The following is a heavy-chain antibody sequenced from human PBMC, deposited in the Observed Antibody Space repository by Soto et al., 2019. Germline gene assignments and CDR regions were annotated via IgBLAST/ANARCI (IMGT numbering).Heavy chain of an antibody. V-gene: IGHV3-30-3*01. J-gene: IGHJ6*02. CDR1: GFTFSSYA. D-gene: IGHD6-6*01. Sequence: QVQLVESGGGVVQPGRSLRLSCAASGFTFSSYAMHWVRQAPGKGLEWVAVISYDGSNKYYADSVKGRFTISRDNSKNTLYLQMNSLRAEDTAVYYCASFRIAARPFVGYYGMDVWGQGTTVTVSS. CDR2: ISYDGSNK. CDR3: ASFRIAARPFVGYYGMDV.